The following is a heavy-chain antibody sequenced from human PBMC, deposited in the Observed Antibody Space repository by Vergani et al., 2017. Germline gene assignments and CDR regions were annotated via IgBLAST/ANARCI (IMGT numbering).Heavy chain of an antibody. CDR2: IYYSGST. V-gene: IGHV4-39*01. J-gene: IGHJ5*02. D-gene: IGHD6-19*01. CDR1: GASIRSSNYY. CDR3: ARHSTVEWLVKLGWIDP. Sequence: QLQLQESGPGLVKPSATLSLTCSVSGASIRSSNYYWGWIRQPPGKGLEWIASIYYSGSTYYNPSLKSRVTISVDTSKNQFSLKLGSVTAADTAVYFCARHSTVEWLVKLGWIDPWGQGILVTGSS.